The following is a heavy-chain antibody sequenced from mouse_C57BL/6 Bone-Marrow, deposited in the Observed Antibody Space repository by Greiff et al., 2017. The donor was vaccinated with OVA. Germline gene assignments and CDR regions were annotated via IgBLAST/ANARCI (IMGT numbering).Heavy chain of an antibody. Sequence: VQLQQPGAELVMPGASVKLSCKASGYTFTSYWMHWVKQRPGQGLEWIGEIDPSDSYTNYNQKFKGKSTLTVDKSSSTAYMQLSSLTSEDSAVYYCARRGTDTYAMDYWGQGTSVTVSS. J-gene: IGHJ4*01. CDR3: ARRGTDTYAMDY. CDR1: GYTFTSYW. CDR2: IDPSDSYT. V-gene: IGHV1-69*01. D-gene: IGHD3-3*01.